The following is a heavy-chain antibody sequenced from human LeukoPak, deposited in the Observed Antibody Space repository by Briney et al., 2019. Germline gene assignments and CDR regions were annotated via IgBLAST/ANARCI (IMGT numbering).Heavy chain of an antibody. V-gene: IGHV3-23*01. Sequence: GGSLRLSCAASGFTFSSYAMSWVRQAPGKGLECVSAISGSGGSTYYADSVKGRFTISRDNSKNTLYLQMNSLRAEDTAVYYCLLLWFGEVPHNWFDPWGQGTLVTVSS. CDR1: GFTFSSYA. J-gene: IGHJ5*02. D-gene: IGHD3-10*01. CDR3: LLLWFGEVPHNWFDP. CDR2: ISGSGGST.